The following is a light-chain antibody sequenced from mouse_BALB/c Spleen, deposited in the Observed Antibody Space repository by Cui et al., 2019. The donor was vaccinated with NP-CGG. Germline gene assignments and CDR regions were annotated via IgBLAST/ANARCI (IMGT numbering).Light chain of an antibody. V-gene: IGLV1*01. CDR2: GTN. CDR1: TGAVTTSNY. Sequence: QAVVTQESALTTSPGETVTRTCCSSTGAVTTSNYANWVQEKPDHLFTGLIGGTNNRAPGVPARFSGSLIGDKVALTITGAQTEDEAIYFCVLWYSNHWVFGGGTKLTVL. J-gene: IGLJ1*01. CDR3: VLWYSNHWV.